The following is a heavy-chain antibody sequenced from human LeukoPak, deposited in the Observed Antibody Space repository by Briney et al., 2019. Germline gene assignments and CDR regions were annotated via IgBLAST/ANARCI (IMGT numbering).Heavy chain of an antibody. CDR2: ISSTSSTI. V-gene: IGHV3-48*02. D-gene: IGHD6-13*01. Sequence: PGGSLRLSCAASGFTFSTYSMNWVRQAPGKGLEWVSYISSTSSTIYYADSVKGRFTISRDNAKNSLYLQMNSLRDEDTAVYYCARLGSSSPQNLDYWGQGTLVTVSS. CDR3: ARLGSSSPQNLDY. CDR1: GFTFSTYS. J-gene: IGHJ4*02.